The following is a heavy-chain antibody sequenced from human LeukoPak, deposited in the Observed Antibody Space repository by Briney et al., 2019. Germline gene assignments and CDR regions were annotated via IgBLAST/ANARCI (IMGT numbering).Heavy chain of an antibody. CDR2: INPNGGGT. D-gene: IGHD3-22*01. CDR1: GYTFTGYY. CDR3: AGYYYDSSGYYYFGY. J-gene: IGHJ4*02. Sequence: GASVKVSCKASGYTFTGYYMHWVRQAPGQGLEWMGWINPNGGGTNYAQKFQGRVTMTRDTSISTAYMELSRLRSDDTAVYYCAGYYYDSSGYYYFGYWGQGTLVTVSS. V-gene: IGHV1-2*02.